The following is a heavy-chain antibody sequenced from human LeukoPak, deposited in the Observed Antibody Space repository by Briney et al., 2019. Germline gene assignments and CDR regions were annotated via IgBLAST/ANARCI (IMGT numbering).Heavy chain of an antibody. CDR3: ARDRISVTDPPNWFDP. V-gene: IGHV4-38-2*02. J-gene: IGHJ5*02. CDR2: IYHSGKN. Sequence: SETLSLTCTVSGYSISSGYYWGWIRQPPGKGLEWIGSIYHSGKNYYNPSLKSRVTVSIDTSKNQFSLKLTSVTAADTAMYYCARDRISVTDPPNWFDPWGQGTLVTVSS. D-gene: IGHD6-19*01. CDR1: GYSISSGYY.